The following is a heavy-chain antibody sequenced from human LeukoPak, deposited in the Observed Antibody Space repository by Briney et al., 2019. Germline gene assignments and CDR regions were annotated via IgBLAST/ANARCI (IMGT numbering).Heavy chain of an antibody. J-gene: IGHJ4*02. V-gene: IGHV3-23*01. CDR1: GFTFSSYA. CDR2: ISGSGGST. Sequence: GGSLRLSCSASGFTFSSYAMNWVRQAPGKGLEWVSTISGSGGSTYYADSVKGRFTISRDNSKNTLYLQMNSLRAEDTAVYYCAKLGDYTTYEFDYWGQGTLVTVSS. D-gene: IGHD3-16*01. CDR3: AKLGDYTTYEFDY.